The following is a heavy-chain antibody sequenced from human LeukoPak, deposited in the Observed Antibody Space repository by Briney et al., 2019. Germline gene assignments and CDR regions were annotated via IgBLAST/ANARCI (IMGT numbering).Heavy chain of an antibody. D-gene: IGHD3-16*02. CDR3: ATHYVWGRYRPYYFDY. CDR1: GGPISSSSYH. CDR2: LYCSGSP. Sequence: PETLSLICTVSGGPISSSSYHWLWIRQPPGKALEWIGSLYCSGSPYYNPPLKSRVTITVHTSKNQFSLKLSSVTSAHTAVYFCATHYVWGRYRPYYFDYWGQGTLVTVS. V-gene: IGHV4-39*01. J-gene: IGHJ4*02.